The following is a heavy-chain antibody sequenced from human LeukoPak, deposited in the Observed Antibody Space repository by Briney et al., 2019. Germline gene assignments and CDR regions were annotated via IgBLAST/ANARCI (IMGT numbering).Heavy chain of an antibody. V-gene: IGHV3-74*01. J-gene: IGHJ5*02. Sequence: GGSLRLSCAASGNYRMHWVRQAPGKGLVWVSRINSDGSGTDYAESVKGRFTISRDNAKNTLYLHMSSLRVEDTAVYYCARDMNGLTWGQGTLVTVSS. CDR1: GNYR. D-gene: IGHD1-1*01. CDR2: INSDGSGT. CDR3: ARDMNGLT.